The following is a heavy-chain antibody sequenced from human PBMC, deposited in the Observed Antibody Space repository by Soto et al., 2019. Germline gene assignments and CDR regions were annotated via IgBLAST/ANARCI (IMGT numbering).Heavy chain of an antibody. D-gene: IGHD3-22*01. Sequence: SQTLSLTCAISGDSVSSNSAAWNWIRQSPSRGLEWLGRTYYRSKWYNDYAVSVKSRITINPDTSKNQFSLQLNSVTPEDTAVYYCARDQYYYDSSHYYWFDYWGQGTLVTVSS. CDR3: ARDQYYYDSSHYYWFDY. J-gene: IGHJ4*02. CDR2: TYYRSKWYN. CDR1: GDSVSSNSAA. V-gene: IGHV6-1*01.